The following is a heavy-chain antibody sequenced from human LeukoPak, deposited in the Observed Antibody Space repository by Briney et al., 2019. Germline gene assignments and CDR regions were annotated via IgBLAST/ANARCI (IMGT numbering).Heavy chain of an antibody. J-gene: IGHJ3*02. CDR1: GGSISSGGYY. CDR3: ARESDVDSKDAFDI. CDR2: IYYSGST. V-gene: IGHV4-31*03. Sequence: SQTLSLTCTVSGGSISSGGYYWSWIRQHPGKGLEWIGYIYYSGSTYYNPSLKSRVTISVDTSKNQFSLKLSSVTAADTAVYYCARESDVDSKDAFDIWGQGTMVTVSS. D-gene: IGHD5-12*01.